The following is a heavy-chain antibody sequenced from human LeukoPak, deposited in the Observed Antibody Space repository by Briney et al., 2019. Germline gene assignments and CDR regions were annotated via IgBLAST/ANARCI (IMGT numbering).Heavy chain of an antibody. D-gene: IGHD1-1*01. J-gene: IGHJ4*02. CDR2: ISSSSSYI. CDR1: GFTFSSYS. Sequence: GGSLRLSCAASGFTFSSYSMNWVRQAPGKGLEWVSSISSSSSYIYYADSVKGRFTISRDNAKNSLYLQMDSLRAEDTAVYYCARVIEGNWNAAFDYWGQGTLVTVSS. V-gene: IGHV3-21*01. CDR3: ARVIEGNWNAAFDY.